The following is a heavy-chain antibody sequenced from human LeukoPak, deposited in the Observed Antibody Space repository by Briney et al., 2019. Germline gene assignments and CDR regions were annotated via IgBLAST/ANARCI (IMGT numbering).Heavy chain of an antibody. Sequence: SETLSLTCAVYGGSFSDYYWSWIRQPPGKGLEWIGEINHSGSTNYNPSLKSRVTISVDTSKNQFSLKLSSVTAADTAVYYCARRYSSGWYHFDYWGQGTLVTVSS. J-gene: IGHJ4*02. CDR2: INHSGST. V-gene: IGHV4-34*01. CDR3: ARRYSSGWYHFDY. CDR1: GGSFSDYY. D-gene: IGHD6-19*01.